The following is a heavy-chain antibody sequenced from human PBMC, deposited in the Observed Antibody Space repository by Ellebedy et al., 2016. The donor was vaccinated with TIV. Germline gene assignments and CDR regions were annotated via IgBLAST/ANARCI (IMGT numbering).Heavy chain of an antibody. D-gene: IGHD3-9*01. J-gene: IGHJ4*02. CDR1: GGSISSGGYY. CDR3: ASLRFDWDDY. CDR2: IYYSGST. V-gene: IGHV4-31*03. Sequence: SETLSLXCTVSGGSISSGGYYWSWIRQHPGKGLEWIGYIYYSGSTYYNPSLKSRVTISVDTSKNQFSLKLSSVTAADTAVYYCASLRFDWDDYWGQGTLVTVSS.